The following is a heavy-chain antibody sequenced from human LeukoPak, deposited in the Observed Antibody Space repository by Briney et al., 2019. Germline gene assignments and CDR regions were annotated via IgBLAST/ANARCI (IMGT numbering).Heavy chain of an antibody. CDR3: ARNRGLWGQDAFDI. CDR1: GGSISSYY. V-gene: IGHV4-59*01. J-gene: IGHJ3*02. CDR2: IYYSGST. Sequence: PSETLSLTCTVSGGSISSYYWSWIRQPPGKGLEWIGYIYYSGSTNYNPSLKSRVTISVDTSNNQFSLKLSSVTAAAPAAYYCARNRGLWGQDAFDIWGQGTMVTVSS. D-gene: IGHD5-18*01.